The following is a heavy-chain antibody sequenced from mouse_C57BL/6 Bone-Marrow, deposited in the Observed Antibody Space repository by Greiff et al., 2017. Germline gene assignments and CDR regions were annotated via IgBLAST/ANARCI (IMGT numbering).Heavy chain of an antibody. CDR1: GFTFSDYY. CDR2: ISNGGGST. CDR3: ARHGGGHAMDY. J-gene: IGHJ4*01. D-gene: IGHD1-1*02. V-gene: IGHV5-12*01. Sequence: EVKLMESGGGLVQPGGSLKLSCAASGFTFSDYYMYWVRQTPEKRLEWVAYISNGGGSTYYPDTVKGRFTISRDNAKNTLYLQMSRLKSEDTAMYYCARHGGGHAMDYWGQGTSVTVSS.